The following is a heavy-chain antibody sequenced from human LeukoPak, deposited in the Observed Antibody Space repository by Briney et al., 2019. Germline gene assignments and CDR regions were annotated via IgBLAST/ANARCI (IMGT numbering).Heavy chain of an antibody. CDR1: GYTFTVYY. D-gene: IGHD3-10*01. CDR3: ARDYYRSGNDNWFDT. CDR2: INPNSGGT. Sequence: ASVNVSCKASGYTFTVYYMHWMRHPPGQGNGWMGWINPNSGGTNYTKKCQARDTMTTVTAISTAYMELSRLRSDDTAVYYCARDYYRSGNDNWFDTWG. V-gene: IGHV1-2*02. J-gene: IGHJ5*01.